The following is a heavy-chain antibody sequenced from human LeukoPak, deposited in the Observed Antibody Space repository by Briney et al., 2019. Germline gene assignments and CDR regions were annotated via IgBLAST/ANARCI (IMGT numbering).Heavy chain of an antibody. CDR2: IWYDGSNK. Sequence: GGALRLSCAASGFTFSSYGMHWVRQAPGKGLEWVAVIWYDGSNKYYAGAVKGRFTISRDNSKNALFLQMNSLRAEDTAVYYCARPGSGSYWFSDYWGQGALVTVSS. J-gene: IGHJ4*02. V-gene: IGHV3-33*01. D-gene: IGHD1-26*01. CDR3: ARPGSGSYWFSDY. CDR1: GFTFSSYG.